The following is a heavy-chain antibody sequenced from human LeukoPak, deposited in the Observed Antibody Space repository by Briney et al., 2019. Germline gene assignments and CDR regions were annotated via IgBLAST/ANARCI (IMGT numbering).Heavy chain of an antibody. J-gene: IGHJ3*02. CDR2: VYISGDT. CDR1: GGSVTTSY. CDR3: AREYCSSTSCYPDI. D-gene: IGHD2-2*01. V-gene: IGHV4-4*07. Sequence: PSETLSLTCTVSGGSVTTSYWSWIRQSAGEGLEWIGRVYISGDTKYNPSLKSRVIMSLDASKNQFSLSLRSVTAADTAVYYCAREYCSSTSCYPDIWGQGTMVTVSS.